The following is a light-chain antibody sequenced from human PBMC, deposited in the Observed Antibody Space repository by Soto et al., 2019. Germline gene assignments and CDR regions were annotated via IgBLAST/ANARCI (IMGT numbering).Light chain of an antibody. CDR1: SSNIGTNT. CDR3: AAWDVSLVV. V-gene: IGLV1-44*01. Sequence: SVVAQRPAASETPGKWVTLSCSGSSSNIGTNTVIWYQQLPGAAPKLLIYSDNQRPSGVPDRFSGSKSGTSASLAISGLQSEDEADYYCAAWDVSLVVFGGGTKVTVL. J-gene: IGLJ2*01. CDR2: SDN.